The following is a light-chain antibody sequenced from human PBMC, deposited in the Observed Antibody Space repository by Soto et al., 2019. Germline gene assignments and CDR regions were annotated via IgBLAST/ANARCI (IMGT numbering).Light chain of an antibody. CDR2: HGS. J-gene: IGKJ2*01. V-gene: IGKV1-5*01. CDR1: QSINHW. CDR3: HHYNPWSQT. Sequence: TQMTQSPSTLSAAVGDRVTITCRASQSINHWLAWYQQKPGRAPRLLIYHGSTLESGVPSRFSGTVSGTEFTLTISSLQPDDFATYYCHHYNPWSQTFGQGTKLEVK.